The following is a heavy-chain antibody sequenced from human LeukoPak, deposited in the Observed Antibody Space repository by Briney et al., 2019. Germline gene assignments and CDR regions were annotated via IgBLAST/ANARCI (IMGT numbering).Heavy chain of an antibody. D-gene: IGHD7-27*01. CDR2: ITTSDGNT. V-gene: IGHV3-23*01. Sequence: GGSLRLSCAASGFTFSSYTMSWVRQAPGKGLEWVSTITTSDGNTYYADSVKGRFAVSRDNSKNTLYLQMNSLRAEDTAVYYCAKDGGLWVSAHWGDSWGRGTLVTVSS. CDR3: AKDGGLWVSAHWGDS. CDR1: GFTFSSYT. J-gene: IGHJ4*02.